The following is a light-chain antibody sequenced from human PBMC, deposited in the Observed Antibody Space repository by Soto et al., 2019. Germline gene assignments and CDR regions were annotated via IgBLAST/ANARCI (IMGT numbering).Light chain of an antibody. CDR1: ESLVHSDGIAY. CDR2: KVS. CDR3: MQGTHWPIT. V-gene: IGKV2-30*02. Sequence: EAAMTQSPLSLPVTLGQPAYISCRSNESLVHSDGIAYFSWFQQRPGRSPRRLIYKVSNRDSGVPARFSGSGSGTDFALKISRVEAEDVGVYYCMQGTHWPITFGQGTRLDIK. J-gene: IGKJ5*01.